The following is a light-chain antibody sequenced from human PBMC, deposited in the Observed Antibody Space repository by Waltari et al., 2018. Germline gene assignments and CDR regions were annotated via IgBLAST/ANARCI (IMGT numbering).Light chain of an antibody. CDR1: QSVIRY. CDR2: DAS. CDR3: QHRSSWPLT. J-gene: IGKJ4*01. Sequence: EIVLTQSPATLSLSPGERATLSCRASQSVIRYFPWYQKKHGQAPRLLIYDASNSATGIPARFSGSGSGTDVTLTIGSLEVEDSAVYYCQHRSSWPLTFGGGTKVEIK. V-gene: IGKV3-11*01.